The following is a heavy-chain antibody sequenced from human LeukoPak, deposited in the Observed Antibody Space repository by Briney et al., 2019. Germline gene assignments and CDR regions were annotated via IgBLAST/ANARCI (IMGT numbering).Heavy chain of an antibody. CDR2: IIPIFGTA. CDR3: ARAGRRLFGVLIPLSFDY. J-gene: IGHJ4*02. Sequence: VASVKVSCKASGGTFRRFAMSWVRQAPGQGLEWMGGIIPIFGTANYAQKFQGSVTITADEFTSTAYMELSSLRSEDTAVYYCARAGRRLFGVLIPLSFDYWGQGTPVTVSS. V-gene: IGHV1-69*13. D-gene: IGHD3-3*01. CDR1: GGTFRRFA.